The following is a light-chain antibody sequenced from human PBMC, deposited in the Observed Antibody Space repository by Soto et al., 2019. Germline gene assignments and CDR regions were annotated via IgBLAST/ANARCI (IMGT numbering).Light chain of an antibody. CDR2: GAS. J-gene: IGKJ1*01. CDR1: QSVSRN. V-gene: IGKV3-20*01. Sequence: VVLTQYTGTLSLSPGERATLSCSASQSVSRNLAWYQQKPGQAPRLLIYGASTRATGIPDRFSGSGAGTDFTLTISRLEPEDFAVYYCQQYGSSPPWTFGQGTKVDIK. CDR3: QQYGSSPPWT.